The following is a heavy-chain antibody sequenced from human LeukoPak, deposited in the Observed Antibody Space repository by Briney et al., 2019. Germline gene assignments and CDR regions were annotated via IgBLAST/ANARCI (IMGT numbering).Heavy chain of an antibody. CDR2: IKEDGSDK. V-gene: IGHV3-7*03. D-gene: IGHD6-13*01. Sequence: GSLRLSCAVSGFTFSSYWMSWVRQAPGKGLEWVANIKEDGSDKNYVDSVKGRFTISRDNAKNSLFLQMNSLRAEDTAVYYCARSIAAAGDYWGQGTLVTVSS. J-gene: IGHJ4*02. CDR1: GFTFSSYW. CDR3: ARSIAAAGDY.